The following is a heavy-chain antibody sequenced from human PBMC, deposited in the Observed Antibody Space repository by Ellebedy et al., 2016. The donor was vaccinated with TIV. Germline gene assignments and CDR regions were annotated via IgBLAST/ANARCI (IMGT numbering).Heavy chain of an antibody. D-gene: IGHD3/OR15-3a*01. J-gene: IGHJ3*02. CDR2: IKHDGYEK. CDR3: ARRTRYYGPPDAFDI. CDR1: GFTFSDYY. Sequence: GESLKISCVASGFTFSDYYMSSIRQAPGKGLEWVANIKHDGYEKQYVDSVKGRFTVSRDNTKNSLYLQMNSLRAEDTAVYYCARRTRYYGPPDAFDIWGQGTMVTVSS. V-gene: IGHV3-7*03.